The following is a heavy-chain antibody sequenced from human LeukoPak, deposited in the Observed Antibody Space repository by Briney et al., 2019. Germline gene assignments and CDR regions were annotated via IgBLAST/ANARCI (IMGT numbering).Heavy chain of an antibody. CDR1: GDSISSYY. CDR3: ARLTRLSTSPDRYYLDY. J-gene: IGHJ4*02. D-gene: IGHD6-6*01. Sequence: SETLSLTCTVSGDSISSYYWSWIRQPPGKGLEWIGYIYTSGGTNYVPSLKGRVTISIDTSKNQFSLKLSSVTAADSAVYYCARLTRLSTSPDRYYLDYWGQGTLVTVSS. CDR2: IYTSGGT. V-gene: IGHV4-4*09.